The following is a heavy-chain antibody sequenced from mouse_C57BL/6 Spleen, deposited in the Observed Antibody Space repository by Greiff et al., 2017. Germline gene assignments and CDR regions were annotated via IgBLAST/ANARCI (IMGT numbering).Heavy chain of an antibody. CDR1: GYSITSGYY. J-gene: IGHJ2*01. D-gene: IGHD2-1*01. CDR2: ISYDGSN. V-gene: IGHV3-6*01. Sequence: VQLQQSGPELVKPSQSLSLTCSVTGYSITSGYYWNWIRQFPGNKLEWMGYISYDGSNNYNPSLKNRISITRDTSKNQFFLKLNSVTTEDTATYYCARGGNIYYGNYGDYWGQGTTLTVSS. CDR3: ARGGNIYYGNYGDY.